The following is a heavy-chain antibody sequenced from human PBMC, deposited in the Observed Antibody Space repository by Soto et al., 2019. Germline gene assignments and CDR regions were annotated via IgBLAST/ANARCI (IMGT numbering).Heavy chain of an antibody. CDR2: ISAYNGNT. Sequence: QVQLVQSGAEVKKPGASVKVSCKASGYTFTSYGISWVRQAPGQGLEWMGWISAYNGNTNYAQQPQGRVTMTTDTSTNTAYMELRSMRPDDTAVFSCASADQWLGTQYSMHVGGKGTTVTVSS. CDR1: GYTFTSYG. CDR3: ASADQWLGTQYSMHV. D-gene: IGHD6-19*01. J-gene: IGHJ6*03. V-gene: IGHV1-18*01.